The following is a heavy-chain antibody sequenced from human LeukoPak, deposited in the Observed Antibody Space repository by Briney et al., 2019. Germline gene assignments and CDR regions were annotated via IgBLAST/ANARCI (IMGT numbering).Heavy chain of an antibody. CDR3: ARFGSGSH. Sequence: PGGSLRLSCAASGFTFDDYAMHWVRQAPGKGLEWVSDISWNSGSIGYADSVKGRFTISRDNAKNSLYLQMNSLRAEDTAVYYCARFGSGSHWGQGTLVTVSS. CDR1: GFTFDDYA. V-gene: IGHV3-9*01. D-gene: IGHD3-10*01. J-gene: IGHJ4*02. CDR2: ISWNSGSI.